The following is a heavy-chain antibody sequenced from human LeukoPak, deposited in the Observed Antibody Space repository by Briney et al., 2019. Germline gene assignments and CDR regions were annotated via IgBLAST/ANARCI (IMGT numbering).Heavy chain of an antibody. D-gene: IGHD6-19*01. CDR3: TRAEIAVAGPFDY. CDR1: GFTFRSYG. J-gene: IGHJ4*02. Sequence: GGSLRLSCAASGFTFRSYGMHWVRQAPGKGLEWVAVISYDGSNKYYADSVKGRFTISRDNSKNTLYLQMNSLRAEDTAIYYCTRAEIAVAGPFDYWGQGTLVTVSS. CDR2: ISYDGSNK. V-gene: IGHV3-30*03.